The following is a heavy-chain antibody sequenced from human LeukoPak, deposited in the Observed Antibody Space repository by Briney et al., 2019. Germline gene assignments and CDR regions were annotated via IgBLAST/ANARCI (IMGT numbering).Heavy chain of an antibody. Sequence: PGGSLRLSCAASGFTFSSYSMTWVRQAPGKRLEGVSYISSSSSTIYYADSVKGRFTISRDNAKNSLYLQMNSLRAEDTAVYYCARDWDGAFDIWGQGTMVTVSS. V-gene: IGHV3-48*04. CDR2: ISSSSSTI. CDR1: GFTFSSYS. CDR3: ARDWDGAFDI. J-gene: IGHJ3*02. D-gene: IGHD1-26*01.